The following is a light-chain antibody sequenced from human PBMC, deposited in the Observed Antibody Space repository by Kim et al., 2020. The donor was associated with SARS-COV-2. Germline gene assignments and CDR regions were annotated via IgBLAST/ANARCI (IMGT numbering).Light chain of an antibody. CDR3: QQYYRTPIT. V-gene: IGKV4-1*01. CDR1: QSVLYSSNNKNY. Sequence: DIVTTQSPDSLAVSLGERATINCKSSQSVLYSSNNKNYLAWYQQKPGQPPKLLIYWASTRESGVPDRFSGSGSGTDFTLTISSLQAEDVAVYYCQQYYRTPITFGQGTRLEIK. CDR2: WAS. J-gene: IGKJ5*01.